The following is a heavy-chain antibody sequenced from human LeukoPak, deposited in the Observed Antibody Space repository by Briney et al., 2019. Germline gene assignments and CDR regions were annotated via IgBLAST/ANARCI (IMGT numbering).Heavy chain of an antibody. CDR2: INHSGST. CDR1: GGSFSGYY. CDR3: ARGTGGVVPAANWFDP. J-gene: IGHJ5*02. D-gene: IGHD2-2*01. Sequence: SETLSLTCAVYGGSFSGYYWSWIRQPPGKGLEWIGEINHSGSTNYNPSLKSRVTISVDTSKNQFSLKLSSVTAADTAVYYCARGTGGVVPAANWFDPWGQGTLVTVSS. V-gene: IGHV4-34*01.